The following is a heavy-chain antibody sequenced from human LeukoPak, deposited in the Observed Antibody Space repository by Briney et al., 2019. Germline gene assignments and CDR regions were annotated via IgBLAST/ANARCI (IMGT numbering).Heavy chain of an antibody. D-gene: IGHD6-19*01. CDR3: ARGTSSGWYFYYMDV. V-gene: IGHV4-61*02. CDR2: IYTSGST. J-gene: IGHJ6*03. Sequence: PSETLSLTCTVSGGSISSGSYYWRWIRQPAGKGLEWIGRIYTSGSTYYNPSLKSRVTISVDTSKNQFSLKLSSVTAADTAVYYCARGTSSGWYFYYMDVWGKGTTVTVSS. CDR1: GGSISSGSYY.